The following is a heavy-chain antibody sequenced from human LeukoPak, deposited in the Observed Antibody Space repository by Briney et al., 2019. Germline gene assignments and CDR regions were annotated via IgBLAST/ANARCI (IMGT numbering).Heavy chain of an antibody. CDR1: GFTFSAYW. V-gene: IGHV3-74*01. CDR2: INPDGITT. CDR3: ARDYYYGMDV. Sequence: GGSLRLSCAASGFTFSAYWMHWVRQAPGKGLEWVSRINPDGITTTCADSVKGRFTISRDNAKNTLFLQMNSLRAEDTAVYYCARDYYYGMDVWGQGPTITVSS. J-gene: IGHJ6*02.